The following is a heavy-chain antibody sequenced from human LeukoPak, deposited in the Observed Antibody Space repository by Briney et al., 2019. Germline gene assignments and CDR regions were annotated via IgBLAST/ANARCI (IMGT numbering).Heavy chain of an antibody. V-gene: IGHV1-69*05. CDR3: ASTRISGYQIGEYFPH. CDR1: GGTFSSYG. J-gene: IGHJ1*01. Sequence: SVKVSCKASGGTFSSYGISWVRQAPGQGLEWMGRIIPIFGTANYAQKFQGRVTITTEESTSTAYMELSSLRSEDTAVYYCASTRISGYQIGEYFPHWGQGTLVTVSS. CDR2: IIPIFGTA. D-gene: IGHD3-22*01.